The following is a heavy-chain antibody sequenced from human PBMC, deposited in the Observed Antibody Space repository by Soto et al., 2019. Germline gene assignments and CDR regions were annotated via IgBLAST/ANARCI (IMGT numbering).Heavy chain of an antibody. CDR3: ARAPSRITIFGVAPGY. CDR1: GYTFTSYD. V-gene: IGHV1-8*01. J-gene: IGHJ4*02. CDR2: MNPNSGNT. D-gene: IGHD3-3*01. Sequence: GASVKVSCTASGYTFTSYDINWVRQATGQGLEWMGWMNPNSGNTGYAQKFQGRVTMTRNTSISTAYMELSSLRSEDTAVYYCARAPSRITIFGVAPGYWGQGTLVTVSS.